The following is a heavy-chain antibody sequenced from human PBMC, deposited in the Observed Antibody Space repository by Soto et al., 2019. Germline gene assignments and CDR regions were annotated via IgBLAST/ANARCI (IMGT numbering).Heavy chain of an antibody. V-gene: IGHV1-18*01. D-gene: IGHD3-3*01. J-gene: IGHJ6*02. Sequence: ASVKVSCKASAYTFTSYGISWVRQAPGQGLEWMGWISAYNGNTNYAQKLQGRVTMTTDTSTSTAYMELRSLRSDDTAVYYCARDPERFFNYCMDVWGQGTRVTVSS. CDR2: ISAYNGNT. CDR3: ARDPERFFNYCMDV. CDR1: AYTFTSYG.